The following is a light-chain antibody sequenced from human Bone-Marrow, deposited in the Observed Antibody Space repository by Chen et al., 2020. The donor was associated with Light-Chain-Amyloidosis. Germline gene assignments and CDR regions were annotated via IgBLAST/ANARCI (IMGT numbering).Light chain of an antibody. V-gene: IGLV2-14*01. Sequence: QSALTQPASVSGSPGQSITISCTGTSSDVGGANHVSWYQQHPDKAPKLMIYDVTNRPSWVPDRCSGSMSDDTASLTIAGLQTEDEADYFCSSYTITNTLVFGSGTRVTVL. CDR1: SSDVGGANH. CDR3: SSYTITNTLV. J-gene: IGLJ1*01. CDR2: DVT.